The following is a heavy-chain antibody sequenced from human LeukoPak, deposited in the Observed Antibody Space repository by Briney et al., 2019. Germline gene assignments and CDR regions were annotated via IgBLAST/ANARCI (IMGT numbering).Heavy chain of an antibody. D-gene: IGHD2-2*01. CDR2: IKSKTDGGTT. CDR1: GFTFGNAW. V-gene: IGHV3-15*01. J-gene: IGHJ4*02. Sequence: GGSLRLSCAASGFTFGNAWMSWVRQAPGKGLEWVGRIKSKTDGGTTDYAAPVKGRFTISRDDSKNTLYLQMNSLKTEDTAVYYCTTAVEVVPAAMDYWGQGTLVTVSS. CDR3: TTAVEVVPAAMDY.